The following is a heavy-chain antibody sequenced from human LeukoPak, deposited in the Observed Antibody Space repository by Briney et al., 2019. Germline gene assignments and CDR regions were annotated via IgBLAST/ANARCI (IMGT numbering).Heavy chain of an antibody. CDR3: AREGNDFWSGQNAIFDY. Sequence: GGSLRLSCAASGFTFSSYWMHWVRQAPGKGLVWVSRINSDGSSTSYADSVKGRFTISRDNAKNTLYLQMNSLRAEDTAVYYCAREGNDFWSGQNAIFDYWGQETLVTVSS. D-gene: IGHD3-3*01. V-gene: IGHV3-74*01. CDR1: GFTFSSYW. CDR2: INSDGSST. J-gene: IGHJ4*02.